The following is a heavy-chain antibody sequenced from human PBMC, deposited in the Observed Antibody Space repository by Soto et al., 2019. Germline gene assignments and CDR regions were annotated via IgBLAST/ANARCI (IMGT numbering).Heavy chain of an antibody. D-gene: IGHD3-10*01. CDR1: GFTFSNYA. V-gene: IGHV3-30-3*01. Sequence: PGGSLRLSCEASGFTFSNYALHWVRQAPGKGLEWVAVISDDGSNKYYADSVKGRFTISRDNSKNTLYLQMNSLRVEDTALYYCAKDRGSGSYAANYYYYGMDVWGQGTTVTSP. CDR2: ISDDGSNK. CDR3: AKDRGSGSYAANYYYYGMDV. J-gene: IGHJ6*02.